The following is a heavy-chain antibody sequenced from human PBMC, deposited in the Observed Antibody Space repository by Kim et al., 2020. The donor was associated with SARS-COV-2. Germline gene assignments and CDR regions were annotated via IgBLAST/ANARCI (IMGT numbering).Heavy chain of an antibody. CDR3: AKQYSTGWYADY. Sequence: GGSLRLSCAASAFTFSSYAMTWVRQAPGKGLEWVSGIGSSDITRYADSVKGRFTISRDNSKNTLYLQMNSLRAEDTAVYYCAKQYSTGWYADYWGQGTLVTVSS. J-gene: IGHJ4*02. V-gene: IGHV3-23*01. CDR2: IGSSDIT. D-gene: IGHD6-13*01. CDR1: AFTFSSYA.